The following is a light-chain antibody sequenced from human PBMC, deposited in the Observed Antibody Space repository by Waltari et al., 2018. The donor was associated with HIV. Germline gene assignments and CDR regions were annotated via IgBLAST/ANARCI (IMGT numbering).Light chain of an antibody. CDR2: AAS. J-gene: IGKJ4*01. Sequence: DIQMTKSQSPVSASVGDRVTITCRASQRIGRWLVWYQQTPGKAPKLRIFAASTLQAGVPSRFSGSGSGTSFTLPISSLQPEEFATYYSQQASSLPLTFGEGTKVEIK. CDR3: QQASSLPLT. CDR1: QRIGRW. V-gene: IGKV1-12*01.